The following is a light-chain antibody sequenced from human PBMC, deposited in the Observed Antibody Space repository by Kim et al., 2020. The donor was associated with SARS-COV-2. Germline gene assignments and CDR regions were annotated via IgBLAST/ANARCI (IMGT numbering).Light chain of an antibody. Sequence: ELVMTQSPATLSVSPGEGATLSCRASQTVSGNLAWYQQKPGQAPRLLIYGASTRATGIPARFSGSGSGTEFTLTISSLQSEDFAVYYCQQYNNWPLTFGGVTKVDIK. CDR2: GAS. V-gene: IGKV3-15*01. CDR3: QQYNNWPLT. CDR1: QTVSGN. J-gene: IGKJ4*01.